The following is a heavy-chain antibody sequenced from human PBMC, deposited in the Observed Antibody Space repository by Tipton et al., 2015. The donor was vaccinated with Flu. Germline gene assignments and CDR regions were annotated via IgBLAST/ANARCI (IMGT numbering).Heavy chain of an antibody. Sequence: SLRLSCAASGFTLSSYWMSWVRQAPGKGLEWVANIKRDGSEKYYVDSVKGRFTISRDNAKNSLYLQMNSLRVEDTAVYYCARDPFLGTGDAFDVWGRGTMVTVSS. CDR2: IKRDGSEK. V-gene: IGHV3-7*01. D-gene: IGHD2/OR15-2a*01. J-gene: IGHJ3*01. CDR3: ARDPFLGTGDAFDV. CDR1: GFTLSSYW.